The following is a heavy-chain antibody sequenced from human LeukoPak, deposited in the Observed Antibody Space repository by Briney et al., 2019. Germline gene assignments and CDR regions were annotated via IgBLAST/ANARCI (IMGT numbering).Heavy chain of an antibody. CDR1: GFTVSSNY. J-gene: IGHJ5*01. CDR2: IYSGASK. CDR3: ARGRPAAT. V-gene: IGHV3-66*01. Sequence: GGPLRLSCAAFGFTVSSNYMSWVRQAPGKGLEWVSVIYSGASKNYADTLKGRYTISSDNSKNTLYLQMNSLRAEDTAVYSCARGRPAATWGHGTLVTVSS. D-gene: IGHD2-2*01.